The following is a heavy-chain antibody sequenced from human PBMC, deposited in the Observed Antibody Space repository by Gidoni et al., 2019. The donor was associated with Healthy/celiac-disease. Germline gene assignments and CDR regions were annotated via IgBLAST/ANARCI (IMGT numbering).Heavy chain of an antibody. V-gene: IGHV4-39*01. J-gene: IGHJ5*02. D-gene: IGHD2-2*01. CDR3: ARHRRGYQLLNWFDP. CDR2: IYYSGST. Sequence: QLQLQESGPGLVKPSETLSLTCTVSGGSISSSSYYWGWIRQPPGKGLEWIGSIYYSGSTYYNPSLKSRVTISVDTSKNQFSLKLSSVTAADTAVYYCARHRRGYQLLNWFDPWGQGTLVTVSS. CDR1: GGSISSSSYY.